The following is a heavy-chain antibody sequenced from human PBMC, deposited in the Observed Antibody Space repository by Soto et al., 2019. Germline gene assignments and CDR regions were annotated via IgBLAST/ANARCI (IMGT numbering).Heavy chain of an antibody. J-gene: IGHJ6*03. Sequence: PGGSLRLSCAASGFTFSSYAMHWVRQAPGKGLEWVAVISYDGSNKYYADSVKGRFTISRDNSKNTLYLQMNSLRAEDTAVYYCAKVKTGTANYYYYYYLDVWGKGTTVTVSS. CDR2: ISYDGSNK. D-gene: IGHD1-1*01. CDR3: AKVKTGTANYYYYYYLDV. CDR1: GFTFSSYA. V-gene: IGHV3-30-3*01.